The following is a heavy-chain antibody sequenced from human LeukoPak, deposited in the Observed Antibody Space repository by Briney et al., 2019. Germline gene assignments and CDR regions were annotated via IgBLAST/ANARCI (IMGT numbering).Heavy chain of an antibody. CDR2: VNRDGSET. Sequence: GGSLRLSCAASGFALSSHWMTWVRQVPGRGPEWVANVNRDGSETYYLDSVKGRFTISTDNAKNSLYLQMNSLRAEDTALYHCARNNGMDVWGQGTTVIVSS. V-gene: IGHV3-7*03. CDR3: ARNNGMDV. CDR1: GFALSSHW. J-gene: IGHJ6*02.